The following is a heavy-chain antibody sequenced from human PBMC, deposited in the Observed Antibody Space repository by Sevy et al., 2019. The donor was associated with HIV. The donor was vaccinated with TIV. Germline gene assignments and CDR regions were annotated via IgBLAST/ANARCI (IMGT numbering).Heavy chain of an antibody. D-gene: IGHD6-13*01. J-gene: IGHJ6*02. Sequence: GGSLRLSCAASGFTFSTHGMHWVHQAPGKGLEWVALISNDGSDKNYVDSVKGRFTISRDNSKDTLYLQMNSLRAEDTAVYYCANSWGRFDGSSWIYYYYGMDVWGHGTTVTVSS. CDR3: ANSWGRFDGSSWIYYYYGMDV. V-gene: IGHV3-30*18. CDR1: GFTFSTHG. CDR2: ISNDGSDK.